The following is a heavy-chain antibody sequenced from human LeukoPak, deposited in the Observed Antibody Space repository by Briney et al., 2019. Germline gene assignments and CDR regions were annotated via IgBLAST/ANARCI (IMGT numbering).Heavy chain of an antibody. CDR2: INHSGST. V-gene: IGHV4-34*01. J-gene: IGHJ4*02. CDR3: ARERKLGGNFDY. D-gene: IGHD7-27*01. CDR1: GGSFSGYY. Sequence: SETLSLTCAVYGGSFSGYYWSWIRQPPGKGLEWIGEINHSGSTNYNPSLKSRVTISVDTSKNQFSLKLSSVTAADTAVYYCARERKLGGNFDYWGQGTLVTVSS.